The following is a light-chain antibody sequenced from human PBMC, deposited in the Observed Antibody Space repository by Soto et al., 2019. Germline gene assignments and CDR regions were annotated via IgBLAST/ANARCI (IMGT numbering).Light chain of an antibody. CDR2: GNR. V-gene: IGLV1-40*01. Sequence: QSVLMQPPSVSGAPGQRVTLSCTGNTSNLGAGYDVHWYQQLPGAAPKLVIFGNRNRPSGVPERFSGSKSGTSASLAITGLQAEDEADYYCQAYDYTLTASVFGGGTQLTVL. CDR3: QAYDYTLTASV. CDR1: TSNLGAGYD. J-gene: IGLJ3*02.